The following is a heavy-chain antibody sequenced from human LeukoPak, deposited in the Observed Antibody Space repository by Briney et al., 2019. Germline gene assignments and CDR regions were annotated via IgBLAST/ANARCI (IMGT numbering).Heavy chain of an antibody. Sequence: PGGSLRLSCAASGFTFSSYSMTWVRQAPGKGLEWVSYISSSSSTIYYADSVKGRFTISRDNAKNSLYLQMNSLRAEDTAVYYCAKPHSSFAFDIWGQGTMVTVSS. J-gene: IGHJ3*02. CDR1: GFTFSSYS. D-gene: IGHD3-22*01. CDR3: AKPHSSFAFDI. CDR2: ISSSSSTI. V-gene: IGHV3-48*01.